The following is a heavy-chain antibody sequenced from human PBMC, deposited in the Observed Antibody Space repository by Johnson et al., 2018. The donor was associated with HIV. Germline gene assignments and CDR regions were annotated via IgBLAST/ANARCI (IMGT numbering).Heavy chain of an antibody. D-gene: IGHD5-24*01. CDR1: GFTFSSYW. Sequence: VQLVESGGGVVRPGGSLRLSCAASGFTFSSYWMSWVRQAPGKGLEWVALIWYDGSNKYYVDSVQGRFTISRDNSKHTVHLQMNSLRAEDTAVYYCAKDIGDGYNRWGAFDIWGQGTMVTVSS. V-gene: IGHV3-33*03. CDR3: AKDIGDGYNRWGAFDI. J-gene: IGHJ3*02. CDR2: IWYDGSNK.